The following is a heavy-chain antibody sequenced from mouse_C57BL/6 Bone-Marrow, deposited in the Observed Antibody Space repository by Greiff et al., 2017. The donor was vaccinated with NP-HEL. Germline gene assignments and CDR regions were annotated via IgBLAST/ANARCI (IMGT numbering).Heavy chain of an antibody. D-gene: IGHD4-1*01. V-gene: IGHV5-12*01. CDR1: GFTFSDYY. CDR3: ARGGTGPFAY. Sequence: EVKLVESGGGLVQPGGSLKLSCAASGFTFSDYYMYWVRQTPEKRLEWVAYISNGGGSTYYPDTVKGRFTISRDNAKNTLYLQMSRLKSEDTAMYYCARGGTGPFAYWGQGTLVTVSA. CDR2: ISNGGGST. J-gene: IGHJ3*01.